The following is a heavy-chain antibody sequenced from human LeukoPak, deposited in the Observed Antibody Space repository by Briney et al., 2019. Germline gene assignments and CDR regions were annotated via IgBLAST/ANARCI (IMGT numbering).Heavy chain of an antibody. Sequence: GGSLRLSSAASGFPFSRHCMGWVRQAPGKGLEWVANIKQDGSQYYVDSVKGRFIISRDNAKNSLSLQMNSLRVEDTALYYCARGPDYGDRLDYFDYWGQGTLVTVSS. D-gene: IGHD4-17*01. J-gene: IGHJ4*02. CDR2: IKQDGSQ. CDR3: ARGPDYGDRLDYFDY. V-gene: IGHV3-7*01. CDR1: GFPFSRHC.